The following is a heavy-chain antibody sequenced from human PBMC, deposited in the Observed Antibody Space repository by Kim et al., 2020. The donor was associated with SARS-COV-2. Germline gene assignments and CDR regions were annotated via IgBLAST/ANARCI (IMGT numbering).Heavy chain of an antibody. CDR1: GFTFSSYS. V-gene: IGHV3-48*02. Sequence: GGSLRLSCAASGFTFSSYSMNWVRQAPGKGLEWVSYISSSSSTIYYADSVKGRFTISRDNAKNSLYLQMNSLRDEDTAVYYCARVLRLNGGPSYYYYGMDVWGQGTTVTVSS. CDR2: ISSSSSTI. D-gene: IGHD3-3*01. CDR3: ARVLRLNGGPSYYYYGMDV. J-gene: IGHJ6*02.